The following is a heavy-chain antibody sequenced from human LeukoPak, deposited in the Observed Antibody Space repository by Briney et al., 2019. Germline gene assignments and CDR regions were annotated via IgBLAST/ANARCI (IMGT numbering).Heavy chain of an antibody. CDR3: ASHIIAVGAFDI. J-gene: IGHJ3*02. CDR2: IYYSGST. V-gene: IGHV4-59*08. Sequence: SETLSLTCTVSGGSISSYYWSWIRQPPGKGLEWIGYIYYSGSTNYNPSLKSRVTISVDTSQNQFSLKLSSVTAADTAVYYYASHIIAVGAFDIWGQGTMVTVSS. D-gene: IGHD6-19*01. CDR1: GGSISSYY.